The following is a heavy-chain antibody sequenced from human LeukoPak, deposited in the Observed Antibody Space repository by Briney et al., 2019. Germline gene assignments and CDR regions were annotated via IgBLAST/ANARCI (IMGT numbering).Heavy chain of an antibody. D-gene: IGHD7-27*01. CDR3: AKDRSLGIGDY. J-gene: IGHJ4*02. CDR1: GFTFSSYA. CDR2: IGDSGTST. Sequence: PGGSLRLSCAASGFTFSSYAMSWVRQAPGKGLEWVSAIGDSGTSTYYPDSVKGRFTISRDNSKNTLYLQMNSPRAEDTAVYYCAKDRSLGIGDYWGQGTLVTVSS. V-gene: IGHV3-23*01.